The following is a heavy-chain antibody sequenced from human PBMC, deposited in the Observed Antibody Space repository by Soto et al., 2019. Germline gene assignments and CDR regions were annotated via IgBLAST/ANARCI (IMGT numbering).Heavy chain of an antibody. J-gene: IGHJ6*02. Sequence: SQTLSLTCAISGDSVSSNSAAWNWIRQSPSRGLVWLGRTYYRSKWYNDYAVSVKSRITINPDTSKNQFSLQLNSVTPEDTAVYYCARAGSSSWYPYYYYGMDVWGQGTTVTV. CDR2: TYYRSKWYN. D-gene: IGHD6-13*01. CDR3: ARAGSSSWYPYYYYGMDV. CDR1: GDSVSSNSAA. V-gene: IGHV6-1*01.